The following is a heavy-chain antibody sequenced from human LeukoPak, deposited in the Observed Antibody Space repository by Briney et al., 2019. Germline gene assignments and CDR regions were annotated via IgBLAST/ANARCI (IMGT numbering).Heavy chain of an antibody. CDR3: AKRGVVIRVILVGFHKEAYYFDS. Sequence: PGGSLRLSCAVSGITLSNYGVSWVRQAPGKGLEWVAGIGGSGGRTNYADSVKGRFTISRDNPKNTLYLQMNSLRAEDTAVYFCAKRGVVIRVILVGFHKEAYYFDSWGQGALVIVSS. D-gene: IGHD3-22*01. CDR1: GITLSNYG. J-gene: IGHJ4*02. CDR2: IGGSGGRT. V-gene: IGHV3-23*01.